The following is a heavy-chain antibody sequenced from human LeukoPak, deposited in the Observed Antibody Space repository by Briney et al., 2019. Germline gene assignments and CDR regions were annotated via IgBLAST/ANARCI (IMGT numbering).Heavy chain of an antibody. J-gene: IGHJ4*02. CDR3: AKNSGWLQLGD. V-gene: IGHV3-7*01. D-gene: IGHD5-24*01. CDR2: VKEDGSEK. Sequence: HPGGSLRLSCAVSGYALRSGWMVWVRQAPGKGLEWVATVKEDGSEKDYVDSVKGRFTISADSARNSLYLQMNSLRPEDTALYYCAKNSGWLQLGDWGQGTLVTVSS. CDR1: GYALRSGW.